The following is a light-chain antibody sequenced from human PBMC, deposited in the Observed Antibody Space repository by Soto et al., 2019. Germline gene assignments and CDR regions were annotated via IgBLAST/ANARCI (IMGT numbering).Light chain of an antibody. Sequence: VLTQSPATLSLSPGERATLSCRASQTVSSQLAWYQQKPGQAPRLLIYDASKRATGVPGRFSGSGSGTDFTLTISSLEPDDFGVYYCQQRSSWPTFGQGTRVEIK. CDR3: QQRSSWPT. CDR2: DAS. V-gene: IGKV3-11*01. CDR1: QTVSSQ. J-gene: IGKJ1*01.